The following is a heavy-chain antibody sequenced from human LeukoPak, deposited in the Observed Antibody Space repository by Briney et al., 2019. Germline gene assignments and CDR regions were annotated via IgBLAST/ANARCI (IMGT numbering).Heavy chain of an antibody. CDR1: GYTFINYG. V-gene: IGHV1-18*01. D-gene: IGHD3/OR15-3a*01. J-gene: IGHJ4*02. CDR3: VRDRDWDLDY. Sequence: APVKVSCKTSGYTFINYGISWVRQAPGQGLEWMGWVSTEKGNTNYEQNFQGRVTMTTDTSTSTAYMELRSLTSDDTAVYYCVRDRDWDLDYWGQGTLVTVSS. CDR2: VSTEKGNT.